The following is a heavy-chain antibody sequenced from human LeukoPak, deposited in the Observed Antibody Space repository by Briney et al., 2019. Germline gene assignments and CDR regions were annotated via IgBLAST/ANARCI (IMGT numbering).Heavy chain of an antibody. D-gene: IGHD6-13*01. CDR3: ARLQSGSWYYFDY. CDR2: IYPGDSET. V-gene: IGHV5-51*01. Sequence: GASLKISCKGSQYRFTTYWIAWVRQLPGKGLEWMGIIYPGDSETKYSPSFQGQVTISADKAINTAYLQWNSLRTSDTAIYYCARLQSGSWYYFDYWGQGILLTVSS. J-gene: IGHJ4*02. CDR1: QYRFTTYW.